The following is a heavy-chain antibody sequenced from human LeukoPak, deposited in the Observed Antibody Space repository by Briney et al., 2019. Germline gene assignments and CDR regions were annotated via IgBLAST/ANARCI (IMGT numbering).Heavy chain of an antibody. V-gene: IGHV3-30-3*01. CDR2: ISYDGSNK. Sequence: GGSLRLSCAASGFTFSSYAMHWVRQAPGKGLEWGAVISYDGSNKYYADSVEGRFTISRDNSKNTLYLQMNSLRAEDTAVYYCARDGGGYDSSGPRFDYWGQGTLVTVSS. CDR1: GFTFSSYA. CDR3: ARDGGGYDSSGPRFDY. D-gene: IGHD3-22*01. J-gene: IGHJ4*02.